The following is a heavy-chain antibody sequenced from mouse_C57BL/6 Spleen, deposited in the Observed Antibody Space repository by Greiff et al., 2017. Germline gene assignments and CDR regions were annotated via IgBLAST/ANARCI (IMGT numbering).Heavy chain of an antibody. CDR1: GYTFTSYW. CDR3: ARWDGYYVIDY. Sequence: QVQLQQPGAELVKPGASVKLSCKASGYTFTSYWMQWVKQRPGPGLEWIGAIDPSDSYTNYNQKFKGKATLTVDTSSSTAYMQLSSLTSEDSAVYYCARWDGYYVIDYWGQGTTLTVSS. V-gene: IGHV1-50*01. CDR2: IDPSDSYT. D-gene: IGHD2-3*01. J-gene: IGHJ2*01.